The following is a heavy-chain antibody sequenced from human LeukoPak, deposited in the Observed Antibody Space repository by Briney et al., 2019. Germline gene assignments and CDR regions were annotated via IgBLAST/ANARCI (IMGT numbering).Heavy chain of an antibody. CDR2: IYSGDST. CDR1: GFTISGYS. D-gene: IGHD3-10*01. CDR3: ATVSGGDYFDY. V-gene: IGHV3-53*01. Sequence: GGSLRLSCAASGFTISGYSMSWVRQAPGKGLEWVSLIYSGDSTYYADSVKGRFTISRDNSKNTLYLQMNSLRAEDTAMYYCATVSGGDYFDYWGQGTLVTVSS. J-gene: IGHJ4*02.